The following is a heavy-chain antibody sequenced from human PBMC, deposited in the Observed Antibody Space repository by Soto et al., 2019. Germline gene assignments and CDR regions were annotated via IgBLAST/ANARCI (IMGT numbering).Heavy chain of an antibody. CDR1: GFTFEDYA. CDR2: ISWNSGSI. D-gene: IGHD6-19*01. J-gene: IGHJ4*02. CDR3: AKDGVYSSAWYYFDS. Sequence: EVQLAESGGGLVQPGRSLRLSCAASGFTFEDYAMHWVRQAPGKGLEWVSGISWNSGSIGYADSVKGRFTVSRDNAKNSLYLQMNSLRAEDTALYYCAKDGVYSSAWYYFDSWGQGTLVTVSS. V-gene: IGHV3-9*01.